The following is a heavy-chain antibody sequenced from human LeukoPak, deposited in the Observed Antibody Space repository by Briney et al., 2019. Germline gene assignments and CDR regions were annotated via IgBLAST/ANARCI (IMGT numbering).Heavy chain of an antibody. CDR3: AQHGSGTPCGY. CDR2: IKQDGSEK. CDR1: GFTFSSYW. J-gene: IGHJ4*02. D-gene: IGHD5-24*01. V-gene: IGHV3-7*03. Sequence: GGSLRLSCAASGFTFSSYWMTWIRQAPEKGLEWVANIKQDGSEKYYVDSVKGRFTISRDNAKNSLYLQMNSLRAEDTAVYYCAQHGSGTPCGYWGQGTLVTVSS.